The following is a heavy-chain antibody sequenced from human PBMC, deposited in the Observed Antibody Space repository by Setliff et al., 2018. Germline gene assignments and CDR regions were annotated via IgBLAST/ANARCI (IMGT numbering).Heavy chain of an antibody. Sequence: SETLSLTCTVSGGSISSGVYYWAWIRQPPGKGLEWIGRIYYRGDTYYNASLKSRLTLSVDTSKNRVSLNLRSVTAADTAVYYCARTGTYRYFDYWGQGTQVTVSS. V-gene: IGHV4-39*01. CDR3: ARTGTYRYFDY. CDR1: GGSISSGVYY. D-gene: IGHD1-1*01. J-gene: IGHJ4*02. CDR2: IYYRGDT.